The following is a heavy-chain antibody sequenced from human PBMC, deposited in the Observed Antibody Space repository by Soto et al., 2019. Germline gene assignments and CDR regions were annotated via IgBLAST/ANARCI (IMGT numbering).Heavy chain of an antibody. V-gene: IGHV4-59*08. Sequence: SETLSLTCTVSGGSISDYYWSWIRQPPGKGLEWIGYIYYRGSTNYNRSLKSRVTISLDTSKNRFSLKLSSVTAADTAVYYCARQAHSSGWYSIDYWGQGTLVTVSS. CDR3: ARQAHSSGWYSIDY. CDR1: GGSISDYY. CDR2: IYYRGST. D-gene: IGHD6-19*01. J-gene: IGHJ4*02.